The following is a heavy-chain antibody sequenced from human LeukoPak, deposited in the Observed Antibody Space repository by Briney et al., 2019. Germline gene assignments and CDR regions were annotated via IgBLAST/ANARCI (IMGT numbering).Heavy chain of an antibody. J-gene: IGHJ4*02. CDR3: AREVQWPFDY. D-gene: IGHD6-19*01. CDR2: INPNSGGT. Sequence: ASVKVSCKASGGTFSSYAISWVRQAPGQGLEWMGWINPNSGGTNYAQKFQGRVTMTRDTSISTAYMELSRLRSDDTAVYYCAREVQWPFDYWGQGTLVTVSS. V-gene: IGHV1-2*02. CDR1: GGTFSSYA.